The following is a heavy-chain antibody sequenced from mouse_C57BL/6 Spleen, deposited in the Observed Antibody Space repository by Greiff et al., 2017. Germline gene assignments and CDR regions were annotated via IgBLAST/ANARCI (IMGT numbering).Heavy chain of an antibody. J-gene: IGHJ4*01. CDR1: GYTFTSYW. CDR3: ARENGATKGDERCYMDY. Sequence: QVQLQQSGAELMKPGASVKLSCKASGYTFTSYWIDWVKQRPGHGLEWIGEIFPGSGSTYYNEKFKGKATLTADTSSNTAYMQLRSLTSEDSAIXYCARENGATKGDERCYMDYWGQGTSVTVSS. D-gene: IGHD3-1*01. V-gene: IGHV1-9*01. CDR2: IFPGSGST.